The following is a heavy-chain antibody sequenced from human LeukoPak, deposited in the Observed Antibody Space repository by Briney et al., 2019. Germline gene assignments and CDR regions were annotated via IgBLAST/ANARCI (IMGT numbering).Heavy chain of an antibody. Sequence: SVKVSCKAFGGSFSSEAISWVRQAPGQGLEWMGGIIPIFGTANYAQKFQGRVTITTDESTSTAYMEVGSLRSEDTAVYYCGRKAGDCGGGSCYSIDYWGQGTLVTVSS. D-gene: IGHD2-15*01. J-gene: IGHJ4*02. CDR1: GGSFSSEA. CDR2: IIPIFGTA. V-gene: IGHV1-69*05. CDR3: GRKAGDCGGGSCYSIDY.